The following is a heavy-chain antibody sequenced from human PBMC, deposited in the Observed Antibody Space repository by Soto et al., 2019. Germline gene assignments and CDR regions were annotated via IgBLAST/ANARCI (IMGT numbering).Heavy chain of an antibody. Sequence: SETLSLTCTASGDSISTYYWNWVRQPLGKGLEWIGYIYYLGRTNYNPSLRSRVTMSLDTSKNQISLNLNSVTAADTAVYYCARDLVGLTHFDYWGQGILVTVSS. J-gene: IGHJ4*02. V-gene: IGHV4-59*01. D-gene: IGHD2-8*02. CDR1: GDSISTYY. CDR2: IYYLGRT. CDR3: ARDLVGLTHFDY.